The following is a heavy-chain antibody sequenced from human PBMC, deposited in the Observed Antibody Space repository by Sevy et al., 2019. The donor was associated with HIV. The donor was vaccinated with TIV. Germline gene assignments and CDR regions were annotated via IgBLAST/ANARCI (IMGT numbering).Heavy chain of an antibody. V-gene: IGHV4-59*08. CDR2: IYYNGST. Sequence: SETLSLTCTVSGGSFSSYYWSWIRQPPGKGLEWIGYIYYNGSTYYNPSLKSRVTISVDTSKNQFSLKLSSVTAADTAVYYCATSDCSSTSCYSTHGMDVWGQGTTVTVSS. J-gene: IGHJ6*02. CDR1: GGSFSSYY. CDR3: ATSDCSSTSCYSTHGMDV. D-gene: IGHD2-2*01.